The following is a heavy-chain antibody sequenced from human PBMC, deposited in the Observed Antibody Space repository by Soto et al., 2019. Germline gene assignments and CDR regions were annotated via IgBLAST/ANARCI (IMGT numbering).Heavy chain of an antibody. CDR1: GFSFSGYA. CDR3: AKAGGGYTKWHFDS. CDR2: ISGSGATT. Sequence: EVQLLESGGGSVQRGGSLRLSCAASGFSFSGYAMAWVRQAPGKGLEGVAGISGSGATTYYADSVKGRCTISRDNSKNTLSLQVNRLSAEDTAVYYCAKAGGGYTKWHFDSWGHGSLVTVSS. V-gene: IGHV3-23*01. J-gene: IGHJ4*01. D-gene: IGHD5-12*01.